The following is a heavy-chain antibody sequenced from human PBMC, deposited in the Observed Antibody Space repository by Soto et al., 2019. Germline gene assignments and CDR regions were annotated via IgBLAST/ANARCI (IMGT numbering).Heavy chain of an antibody. D-gene: IGHD5-12*01. V-gene: IGHV1-2*02. CDR2: INPNGGAT. CDR3: ARESGGATSTLDYYYFDMDV. Sequence: QVQLVQSGAEVKKPGDSVKVSCKTSGDSFSAYYLHWVRQAPGQGLEWLGWINPNGGATKYAQKFRGRVAMTRDTSIRTAYLELTSMRSDDTAIYYCARESGGATSTLDYYYFDMDVWGKGTTVTVSS. J-gene: IGHJ6*03. CDR1: GDSFSAYY.